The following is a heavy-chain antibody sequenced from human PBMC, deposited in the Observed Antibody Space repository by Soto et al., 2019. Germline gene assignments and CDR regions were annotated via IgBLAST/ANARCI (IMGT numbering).Heavy chain of an antibody. Sequence: QVQLQESGPGLVKASETLSLTCTVSAGSISSYYWGWIRQSPGKGLEWIGYIYNRGSTNYNPSLKSRLTMSVDTSKNQFSLKLSSVTAADTAVYYCARIIRTLAWDGVDVWGQGPRVT. CDR2: IYNRGST. V-gene: IGHV4-59*01. CDR3: ARIIRTLAWDGVDV. CDR1: AGSISSYY. D-gene: IGHD3-10*01. J-gene: IGHJ6*02.